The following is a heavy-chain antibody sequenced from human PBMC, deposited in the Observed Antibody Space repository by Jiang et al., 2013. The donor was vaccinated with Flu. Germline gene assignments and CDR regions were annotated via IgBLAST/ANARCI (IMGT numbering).Heavy chain of an antibody. CDR3: ARSAYYGSGSTLEYFQH. D-gene: IGHD3-10*01. Sequence: SGAEVKKPGSSVKVSCKASGGTFSSYAISWVRQAPGQGLEWMGGIIPIFGTANYAQKFQGRVTITADKSTSTAYMELSSLRSEDTAVYYCARSAYYGSGSTLEYFQHWGQGTLVTVSS. V-gene: IGHV1-69*06. J-gene: IGHJ1*01. CDR2: IIPIFGTA. CDR1: GGTFSSYA.